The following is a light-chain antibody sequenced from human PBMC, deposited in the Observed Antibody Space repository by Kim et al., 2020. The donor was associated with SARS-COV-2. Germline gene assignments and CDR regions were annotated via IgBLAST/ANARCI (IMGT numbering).Light chain of an antibody. CDR3: QQYGSSLSLT. J-gene: IGKJ4*01. V-gene: IGKV3-20*01. CDR2: GAS. CDR1: QSVNSNY. Sequence: PGERATLSCRASQSVNSNYLAWYQQKPGQAPRLLIYGASSRATGIPDRFSGSGSGTDFTLTISRLEPEDFAVYYCQQYGSSLSLTFGGGTKVDIK.